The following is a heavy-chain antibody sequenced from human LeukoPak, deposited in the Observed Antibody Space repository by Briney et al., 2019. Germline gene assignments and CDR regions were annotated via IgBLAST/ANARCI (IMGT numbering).Heavy chain of an antibody. CDR1: GGAIITNGNC. D-gene: IGHD5-12*01. V-gene: IGHV4-39*01. CDR3: ARQEAYGPSGYDVINR. J-gene: IGHJ5*02. CDR2: VENTGRT. Sequence: SETLSLTCSVSGGAIITNGNCWVWIRQPPGTGLEWIGSVENTGRTYYNASFNSRVTISIDTSNDQFSLRLDSVTAADTAMYYCARQEAYGPSGYDVINRWGQGTLVTVSS.